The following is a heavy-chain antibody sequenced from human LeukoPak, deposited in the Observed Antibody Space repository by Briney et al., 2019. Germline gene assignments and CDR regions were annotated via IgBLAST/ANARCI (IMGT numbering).Heavy chain of an antibody. CDR2: IYYRGST. Sequence: SETLSLTCTVSGGSISNSNYYWGWIRQPPGKGLELIGHIYYRGSTYYNPSLKSRVTISVDTSKNQFSLKLSSVTAADTAVYYCARRGDSYGLFDYWGQGTLVTVSS. D-gene: IGHD5-18*01. V-gene: IGHV4-39*01. CDR1: GGSISNSNYY. J-gene: IGHJ4*02. CDR3: ARRGDSYGLFDY.